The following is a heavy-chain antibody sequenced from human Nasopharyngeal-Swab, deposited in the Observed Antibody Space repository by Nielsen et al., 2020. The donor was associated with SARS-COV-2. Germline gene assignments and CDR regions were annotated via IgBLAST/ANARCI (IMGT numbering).Heavy chain of an antibody. CDR1: GYTFTGYY. V-gene: IGHV1-2*06. Sequence: ASVKVSCKASGYTFTGYYMHWVRQAPGQGLEWMGRINPNSGGTNYAQKFQGRVTMTRDTSISTAYMELSRLRSDDTAVYYCARDGGYYDSSGYYYVKNYYYYMDVWGKGTTVTVSS. CDR2: INPNSGGT. CDR3: ARDGGYYDSSGYYYVKNYYYYMDV. J-gene: IGHJ6*03. D-gene: IGHD3-22*01.